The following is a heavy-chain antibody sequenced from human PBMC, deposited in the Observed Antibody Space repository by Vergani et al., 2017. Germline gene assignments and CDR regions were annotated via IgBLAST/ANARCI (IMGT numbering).Heavy chain of an antibody. CDR1: GFPFSSYS. V-gene: IGHV3-21*01. CDR2: ISSSSSYI. D-gene: IGHD3-10*01. CDR3: ARDTDYYGSGSMDV. Sequence: EVQLVESGGGLVKPGGSLRLSCAASGFPFSSYSMNWVRQAPGKGLEWVSSISSSSSYIYYADSVKGRFTISRDNAKNSLYLQMNSLRAEDTAVYYCARDTDYYGSGSMDVWGQGTTVTVSS. J-gene: IGHJ6*02.